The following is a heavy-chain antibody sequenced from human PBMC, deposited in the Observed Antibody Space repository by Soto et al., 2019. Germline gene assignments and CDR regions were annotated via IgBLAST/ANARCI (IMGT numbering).Heavy chain of an antibody. Sequence: TSETLSLTCAVYGWSFSGYYWSWIRQPPGKGLEWIGEINHSGSTNYNPSLKSRVTISVDTSKNQFSLKLSSVTAADTAVYYCARGDKGTAYDILTGYYFDYWGQGTLVTVSS. V-gene: IGHV4-34*01. CDR3: ARGDKGTAYDILTGYYFDY. D-gene: IGHD3-9*01. CDR1: GWSFSGYY. CDR2: INHSGST. J-gene: IGHJ4*02.